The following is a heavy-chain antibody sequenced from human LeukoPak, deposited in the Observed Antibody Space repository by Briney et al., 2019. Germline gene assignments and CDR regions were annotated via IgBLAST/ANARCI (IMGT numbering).Heavy chain of an antibody. CDR3: ARDHISGDILTGYYDY. J-gene: IGHJ4*02. CDR1: GGTFSSYA. Sequence: GSSVKVSCKASGGTFSSYAISWVRQAPGQGLEWMGGIIPIFGTANYAQKFQGRVTITADESTSTAYMELSSLRSEDTAVYYCARDHISGDILTGYYDYWGQGTLVTVSS. V-gene: IGHV1-69*01. D-gene: IGHD3-9*01. CDR2: IIPIFGTA.